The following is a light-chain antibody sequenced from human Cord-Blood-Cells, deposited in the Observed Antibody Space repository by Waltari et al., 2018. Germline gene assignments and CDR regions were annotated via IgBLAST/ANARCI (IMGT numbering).Light chain of an antibody. CDR3: SSYAGSNNLV. Sequence: QSALTQPPSASGSPGQSVTISCTGTSSDVGGYNYVSWYQQHPGKAPKLMIYEVSKRPSGVPDRSSGSKAGNTASLTVSGRQAEDEADYYCSSYAGSNNLVFGGGTKLIVL. CDR1: SSDVGGYNY. CDR2: EVS. J-gene: IGLJ2*01. V-gene: IGLV2-8*01.